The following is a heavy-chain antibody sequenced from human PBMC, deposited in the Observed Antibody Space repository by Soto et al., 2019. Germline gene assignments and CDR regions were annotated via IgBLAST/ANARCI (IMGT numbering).Heavy chain of an antibody. V-gene: IGHV4-39*01. CDR1: GGSIRSSSY. D-gene: IGHD2-15*01. CDR3: RRSIRYGTEV. J-gene: IGHJ6*02. CDR2: IYSTGST. Sequence: QLQLQESGPGLVKPSETLSLTCSVSGGSIRSSSYWGWIRQPPGKGLEWIGSIYSTGSTYYNPSLKSPVTISVDTSMNQFSLNLISVTAADTAVDNCRRSIRYGTEVWGQGTALTVSS.